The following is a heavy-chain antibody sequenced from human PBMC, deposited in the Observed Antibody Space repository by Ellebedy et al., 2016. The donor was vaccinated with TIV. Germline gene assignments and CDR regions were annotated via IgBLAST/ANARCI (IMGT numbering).Heavy chain of an antibody. D-gene: IGHD1-26*01. CDR2: IIPIFGTA. V-gene: IGHV1-69*13. J-gene: IGHJ3*02. CDR1: GGTFSSYA. CDR3: AREVWTLVGGTGDAFDI. Sequence: SVKVSCXASGGTFSSYAISWVRQAPGQGLEWMGGIIPIFGTANYAQKFQGRVTITADESTSTAYMELSSLRSEDTAVYYCAREVWTLVGGTGDAFDIWGQGTMVTVSS.